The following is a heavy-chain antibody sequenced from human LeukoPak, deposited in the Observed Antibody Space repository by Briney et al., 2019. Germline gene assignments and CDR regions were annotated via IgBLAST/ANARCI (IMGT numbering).Heavy chain of an antibody. CDR1: GVSISSGGYY. D-gene: IGHD7-27*01. Sequence: SQTLSLTCTVSGVSISSGGYYWSWIRRHPGKGLEWIGYIYYSGSTYYNPSLKSRVTISVDTSKNQFSLKLSSVTAADTAVYYCASIKQLWGRDYWGQGTLVTVSS. V-gene: IGHV4-31*03. CDR2: IYYSGST. J-gene: IGHJ4*02. CDR3: ASIKQLWGRDY.